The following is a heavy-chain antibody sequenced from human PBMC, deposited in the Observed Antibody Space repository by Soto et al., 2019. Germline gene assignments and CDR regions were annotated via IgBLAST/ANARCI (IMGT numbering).Heavy chain of an antibody. V-gene: IGHV3-23*01. CDR2: ISGSGGST. CDR3: AKSPQDRISAGWYGDYYYYMDV. J-gene: IGHJ6*03. D-gene: IGHD6-19*01. Sequence: GGSLRLSCAASGFTFSNYAMSWVRQAPGKGLEWVSAISGSGGSTYYADSVKGRFTISRDNSKKTLYLQMNSLRAEDTAVYYCAKSPQDRISAGWYGDYYYYMDVWGKGTTVTVSS. CDR1: GFTFSNYA.